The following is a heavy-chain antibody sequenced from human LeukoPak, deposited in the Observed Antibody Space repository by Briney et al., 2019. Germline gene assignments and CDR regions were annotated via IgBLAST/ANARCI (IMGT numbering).Heavy chain of an antibody. CDR2: ISSGSTYI. J-gene: IGHJ4*02. V-gene: IGHV3-21*01. CDR1: GFTFSTYS. Sequence: AGGSLRLSCAASGFTFSTYSMNWVRQAPGKGLEWVSSISSGSTYIYYADSVKGRFTISRDNAKNSLFLQMNSLRAEDTAVYYCARFALKTPPTDWGQGTLVTVSS. CDR3: ARFALKTPPTD.